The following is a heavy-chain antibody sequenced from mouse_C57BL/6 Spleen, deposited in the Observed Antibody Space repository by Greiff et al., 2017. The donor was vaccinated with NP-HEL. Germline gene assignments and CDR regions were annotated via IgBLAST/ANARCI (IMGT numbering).Heavy chain of an antibody. CDR2: IYPRSGNT. CDR1: GYTFTSYG. D-gene: IGHD1-1*01. J-gene: IGHJ2*01. CDR3: ARPSLITTVVATDY. Sequence: QVQLQQPGAELVMPGASVKLSCKASGYTFTSYGISWVKQRTGQGLEWIGEIYPRSGNTYYNEKFKGKATLTADKSSSTAYMELRSLTSEDSAVYFCARPSLITTVVATDYWGQGTTLTVSS. V-gene: IGHV1-81*01.